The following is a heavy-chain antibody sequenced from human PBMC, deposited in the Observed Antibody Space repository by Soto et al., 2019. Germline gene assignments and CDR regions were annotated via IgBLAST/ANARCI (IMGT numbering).Heavy chain of an antibody. Sequence: PGESLKISCKGSGYSFTSYWIGWVRQMPGKGLDWMGIIYPGDSDTRYSPSFQGQVTISADKSISTAYLQWSSLKASDTAMYYCARADIVVVPAAIYGYGMDVWGQGTTVTVSS. CDR1: GYSFTSYW. J-gene: IGHJ6*02. CDR2: IYPGDSDT. D-gene: IGHD2-2*01. CDR3: ARADIVVVPAAIYGYGMDV. V-gene: IGHV5-51*01.